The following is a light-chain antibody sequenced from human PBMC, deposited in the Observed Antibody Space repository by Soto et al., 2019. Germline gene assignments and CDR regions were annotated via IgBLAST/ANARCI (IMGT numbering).Light chain of an antibody. CDR2: DTN. J-gene: IGLJ3*02. Sequence: QTVVTQEPSLTVSHGGPVTLTCGSSTGAVTTDHFPYWFQQKPGQAPRTLIYDTNNKYSWTPARFSGSLLGDKAALTLSGAQPEDEADYYCLLTYSGARVFGGGTKLTVL. CDR3: LLTYSGARV. V-gene: IGLV7-46*01. CDR1: TGAVTTDHF.